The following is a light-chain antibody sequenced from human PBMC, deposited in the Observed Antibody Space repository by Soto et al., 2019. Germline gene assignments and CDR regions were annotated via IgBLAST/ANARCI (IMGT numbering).Light chain of an antibody. Sequence: IVLTQSPATMSLSPGEIATLSCRPSQSVSSSLAWYQQKPGQTPRLLIYDASKRATGIPARFNGSGSGTDFTLTVSSLEPEDFAVYYCQPRSNWRLTFGGGTKVEIK. J-gene: IGKJ4*01. CDR2: DAS. CDR1: QSVSSS. V-gene: IGKV3-11*01. CDR3: QPRSNWRLT.